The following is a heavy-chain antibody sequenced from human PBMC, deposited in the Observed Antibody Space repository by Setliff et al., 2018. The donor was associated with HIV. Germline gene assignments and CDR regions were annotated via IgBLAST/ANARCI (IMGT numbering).Heavy chain of an antibody. D-gene: IGHD2-15*01. J-gene: IGHJ6*02. CDR3: AREQYHFVVDYYYYYGMDV. V-gene: IGHV4-38-2*02. Sequence: SETLSLTCAVSGYSISSGCYWGWIRQPPGKGLEWIGSMYHTGSTYYSPSLNSRFTISVDTSKNQFSLKLRSVTAADTAIYYCAREQYHFVVDYYYYYGMDVWGQGNTVTVSS. CDR1: GYSISSGCY. CDR2: MYHTGST.